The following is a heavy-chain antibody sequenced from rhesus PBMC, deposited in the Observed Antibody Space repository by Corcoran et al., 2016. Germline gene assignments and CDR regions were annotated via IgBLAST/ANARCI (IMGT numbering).Heavy chain of an antibody. CDR3: AKYSSGWYYFDY. Sequence: EVQLVQSGAEVKRPGESLKISCKTSGYSFTSYWISWVRQMPGNGLEWMGAIDPSDSDTRYNPSFQGQVTISADKSIRTAYLQWSRLKASDTATYYCAKYSSGWYYFDYWGQGVLVTVSS. J-gene: IGHJ4*01. CDR2: IDPSDSDT. CDR1: GYSFTSYW. D-gene: IGHD6-31*01. V-gene: IGHV5-20*01.